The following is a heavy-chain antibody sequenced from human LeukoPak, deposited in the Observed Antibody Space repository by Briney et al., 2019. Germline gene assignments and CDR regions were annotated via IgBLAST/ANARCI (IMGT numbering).Heavy chain of an antibody. CDR1: GGSISSSSYY. CDR2: IYSSGST. CDR3: ARAYRGYGYGGNAHFDY. D-gene: IGHD4-23*01. V-gene: IGHV4-39*01. J-gene: IGHJ4*02. Sequence: SSETLSLTCTVSGGSISSSSYYWGWIRQPPGKGLEWIGSIYSSGSTYYNPSLKSRVTISVDASKNQFSLKLSSVTAADTAVYYCARAYRGYGYGGNAHFDYWGQGTLVTVSS.